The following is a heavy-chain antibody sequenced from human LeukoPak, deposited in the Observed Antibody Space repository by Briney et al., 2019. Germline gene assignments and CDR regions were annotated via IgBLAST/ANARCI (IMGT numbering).Heavy chain of an antibody. J-gene: IGHJ4*02. Sequence: SETLSLTCTVSGGSISSYYWGWIRQPPGKGLEWIGYIYYSGSTNYNPSLKSRVTISVDTSKNQFSLKLSSVTAADTAVYYCASSSGAGYYFDYWGQGTLVTVSS. D-gene: IGHD6-25*01. CDR1: GGSISSYY. CDR2: IYYSGST. CDR3: ASSSGAGYYFDY. V-gene: IGHV4-59*08.